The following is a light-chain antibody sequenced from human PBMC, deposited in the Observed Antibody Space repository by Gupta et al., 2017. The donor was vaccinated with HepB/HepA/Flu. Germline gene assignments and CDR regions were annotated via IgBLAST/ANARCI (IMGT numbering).Light chain of an antibody. J-gene: IGLJ3*02. CDR2: GKN. Sequence: PAXXXXXGXXVXVXXQGDTLRTYYASWYQKKPGQAPVLVIYGKNNRPSGIPDRFSGSTSGNTASLTITGAQAEDEADYYCESRDSSGNHLVFGGGTKLTVL. CDR3: ESRDSSGNHLV. CDR1: TLRTYY. V-gene: IGLV3-19*01.